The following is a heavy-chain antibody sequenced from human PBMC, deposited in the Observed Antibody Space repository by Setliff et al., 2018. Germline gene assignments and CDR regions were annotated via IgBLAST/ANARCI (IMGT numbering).Heavy chain of an antibody. D-gene: IGHD3-22*01. Sequence: GGSMRLSGAASGFTFNGYAMNWVRQVPGKGPEWVAVISSDGNIKFHAKSVKGRFTISRDNSKNTQYLQMHSLRVEDTAVYYCAREYYDSSCFSYGMAVWGQETTVAVSS. CDR2: ISSDGNIK. CDR1: GFTFNGYA. V-gene: IGHV3-30-3*01. CDR3: AREYYDSSCFSYGMAV. J-gene: IGHJ6*02.